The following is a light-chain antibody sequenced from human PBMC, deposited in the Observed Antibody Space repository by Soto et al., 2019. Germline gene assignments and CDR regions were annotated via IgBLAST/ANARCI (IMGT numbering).Light chain of an antibody. J-gene: IGKJ1*01. CDR1: QNIDRY. CDR2: AAS. Sequence: DIQMTQSPSSLSAFAGDRVTITCRASQNIDRYLNWYQQRPGKAPELLVYAASRLQGGVPSRFSGAVSGTAFSLTISNLQPEDCATYYCQQTYSTPWTFGQGTKVEI. V-gene: IGKV1-39*01. CDR3: QQTYSTPWT.